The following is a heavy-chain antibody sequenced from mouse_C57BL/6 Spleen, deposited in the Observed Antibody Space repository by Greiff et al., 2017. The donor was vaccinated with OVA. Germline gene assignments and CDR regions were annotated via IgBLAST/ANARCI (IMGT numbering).Heavy chain of an antibody. D-gene: IGHD1-1*01. CDR3: VRQGDYYGSSYRYFDV. J-gene: IGHJ1*03. V-gene: IGHV10-1*01. Sequence: EVQVVESGGGLVQPKGSLKLSCAASGFSFNTYAMNWVRQAPGKGLEWVARIRSKSNNYATYYADSVKDRFTISRDDSESMLYLQMNNLKTEDTAMYYCVRQGDYYGSSYRYFDVWGTGTTVTVSS. CDR2: IRSKSNNYAT. CDR1: GFSFNTYA.